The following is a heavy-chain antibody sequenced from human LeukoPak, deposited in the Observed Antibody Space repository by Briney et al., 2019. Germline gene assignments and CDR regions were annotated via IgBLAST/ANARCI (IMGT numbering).Heavy chain of an antibody. J-gene: IGHJ3*02. D-gene: IGHD3-22*01. CDR2: IRSSGRTK. V-gene: IGHV3-NL1*01. Sequence: TGGSLRLSCAASGFTFSSYGMHWIRQAPGKGLEWVAFIRSSGRTKYYAYSVKGRFTISRDNSKNTLYLQMNRLRAEDTAVYYCAKYDQWIVVGLFNMWGQGTMV. CDR1: GFTFSSYG. CDR3: AKYDQWIVVGLFNM.